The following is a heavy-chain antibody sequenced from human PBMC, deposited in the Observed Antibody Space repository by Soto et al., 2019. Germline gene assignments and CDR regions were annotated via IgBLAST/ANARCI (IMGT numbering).Heavy chain of an antibody. Sequence: QVQLVQSGAEVKKPGSSVKVSCKASGGTFSSYAISWVRQAPGQGLEWMGGIIPIFGTANYAQKFQGRVTITADEFTTTAYMELSSLRSEDTAVYYCAITAYCGGDCYSDYYYGMDVWGQGTTVTVSS. J-gene: IGHJ6*02. CDR3: AITAYCGGDCYSDYYYGMDV. D-gene: IGHD2-21*02. CDR1: GGTFSSYA. CDR2: IIPIFGTA. V-gene: IGHV1-69*01.